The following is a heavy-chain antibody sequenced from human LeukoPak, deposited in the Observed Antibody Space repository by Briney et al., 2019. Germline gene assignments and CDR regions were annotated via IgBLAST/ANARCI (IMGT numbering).Heavy chain of an antibody. V-gene: IGHV3-48*03. CDR3: ARGATVTYYFDH. CDR1: GFTFSDYE. CDR2: ISTGGRTV. J-gene: IGHJ4*02. Sequence: GGSLRLSCAASGFTFSDYEMNWVRKAPGKGLEWLSYISTGGRTVKYADSVKGRFTISRDNARSSLFLQVSNLRVEDTAVYFCARGATVTYYFDHWGQGALVAVSS. D-gene: IGHD4-17*01.